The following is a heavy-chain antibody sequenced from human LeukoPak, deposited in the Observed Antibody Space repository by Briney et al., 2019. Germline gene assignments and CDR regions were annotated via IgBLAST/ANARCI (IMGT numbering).Heavy chain of an antibody. CDR2: INPSGGST. J-gene: IGHJ4*02. CDR3: ARGRLIAARLGLFY. D-gene: IGHD6-6*01. V-gene: IGHV1-46*01. Sequence: ASVKVSCKASGYTFTSHYMHWVRQAPGQGLEWMGIINPSGGSTSYAQKFQGRVTITRNTSISTAYMELSSLRSEDTAVYYCARGRLIAARLGLFYWGQGTLVTVSS. CDR1: GYTFTSHY.